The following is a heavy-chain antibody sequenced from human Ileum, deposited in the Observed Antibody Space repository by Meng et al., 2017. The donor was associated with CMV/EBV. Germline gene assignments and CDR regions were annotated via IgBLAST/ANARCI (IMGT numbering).Heavy chain of an antibody. V-gene: IGHV3-48*04. CDR2: ISSSGYSI. CDR3: ARETFGPIIPYHYGMDV. D-gene: IGHD3-16*01. CDR1: GGIFSTYG. Sequence: GGSLRLSCESSGGIFSTYGMNWVRQAPGKGLEWVSYISSSGYSIYYADSVKGRFTVSRDNGKDSLYLLMNDLRAEDTAIYYGARETFGPIIPYHYGMDVWGLGTTVTVSS. J-gene: IGHJ6*02.